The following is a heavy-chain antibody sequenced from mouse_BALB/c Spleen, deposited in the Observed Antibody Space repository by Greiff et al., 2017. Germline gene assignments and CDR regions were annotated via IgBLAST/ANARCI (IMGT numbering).Heavy chain of an antibody. Sequence: EVMLVESGGGLVQPGGSRKLSCAASGFTFSSFGMHWVRQAPEKGLEWVAYISSGSSTIYYADTVKGRFTISRDNPKNTLFLQMTSLRSEDTAMYYCARRGYDGYYDYAMDYWGQGTSVTVSS. CDR1: GFTFSSFG. CDR2: ISSGSSTI. J-gene: IGHJ4*01. D-gene: IGHD2-3*01. V-gene: IGHV5-17*02. CDR3: ARRGYDGYYDYAMDY.